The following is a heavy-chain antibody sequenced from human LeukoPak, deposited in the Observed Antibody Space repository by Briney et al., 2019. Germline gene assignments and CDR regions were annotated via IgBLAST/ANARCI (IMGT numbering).Heavy chain of an antibody. Sequence: ASVKVSCKASGYTFTGYYMHWVRQAPGQGLEWMGIINPRGGSATSAQRFQGRLTVTRDTSTSTVYMELSSLRSEDTAVYYCARGGVGYSYGLGYFDYWGQGTLVTVSS. CDR3: ARGGVGYSYGLGYFDY. V-gene: IGHV1-46*01. CDR1: GYTFTGYY. CDR2: INPRGGSA. J-gene: IGHJ4*02. D-gene: IGHD5-18*01.